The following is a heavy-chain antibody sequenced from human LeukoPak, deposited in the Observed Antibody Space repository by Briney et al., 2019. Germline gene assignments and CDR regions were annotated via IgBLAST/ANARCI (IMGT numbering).Heavy chain of an antibody. CDR1: GYTFTDYY. D-gene: IGHD3-22*01. J-gene: IGHJ4*02. CDR3: ARASYYYDSSGYPGYYFDY. Sequence: ASVKVSCKASGYTFTDYYIHWVRQAPGQGLEWMGWINPKSGGTKHVVNFQGRVTMTRDTSISTAYMELSRLRSDDTAVYYCARASYYYDSSGYPGYYFDYWGQGTLVTVSS. CDR2: INPKSGGT. V-gene: IGHV1-2*02.